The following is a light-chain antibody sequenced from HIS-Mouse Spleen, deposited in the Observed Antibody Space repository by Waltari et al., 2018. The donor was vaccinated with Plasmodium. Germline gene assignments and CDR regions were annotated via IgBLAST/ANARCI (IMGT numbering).Light chain of an antibody. V-gene: IGKV3-20*01. CDR3: QQYGSSPYT. CDR1: QSVSSSY. J-gene: IGKJ2*01. Sequence: EIVLTQSPGTLSLSPGERATLSCRASQSVSSSYLAWYQQKPGQAHRRLIYGASSRATGIPDRFSGSGSGTDFTITISRLEPEDFAVYYCQQYGSSPYTFGQGTKLEIK. CDR2: GAS.